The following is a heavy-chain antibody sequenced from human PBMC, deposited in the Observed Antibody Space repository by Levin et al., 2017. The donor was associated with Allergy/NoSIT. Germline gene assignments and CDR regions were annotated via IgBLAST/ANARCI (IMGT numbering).Heavy chain of an antibody. CDR3: VRRVGSSFYFDH. CDR2: IWFDGSIR. J-gene: IGHJ4*02. V-gene: IGHV3-33*01. Sequence: GESLKISCAASGFTFNTYGMDWVRQAPGKGLEWVAVIWFDGSIRDYADSLKGRFTISRDNSKNTLYLQMNSLTADDTAMYFCVRRVGSSFYFDHWGQGTQVTVSS. D-gene: IGHD1-26*01. CDR1: GFTFNTYG.